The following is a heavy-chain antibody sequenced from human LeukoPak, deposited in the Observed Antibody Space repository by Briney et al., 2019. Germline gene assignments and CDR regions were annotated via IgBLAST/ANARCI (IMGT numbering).Heavy chain of an antibody. CDR1: GFTFSTYW. Sequence: PGGSLRLSCAASGFTFSTYWMSWVRQAPGKGLEWVANIKQDGSEIYYVDSVKGRFTISRDNAKNSLYLQMNSLRAEDTAVYYCARVKASYGDYGHYYYYYMDVWGKGTTVTVSS. J-gene: IGHJ6*03. CDR2: IKQDGSEI. D-gene: IGHD4-17*01. CDR3: ARVKASYGDYGHYYYYYMDV. V-gene: IGHV3-7*01.